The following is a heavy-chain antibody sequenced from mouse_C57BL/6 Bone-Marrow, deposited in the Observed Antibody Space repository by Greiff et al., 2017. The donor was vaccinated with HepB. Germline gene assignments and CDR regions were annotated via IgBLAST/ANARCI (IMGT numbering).Heavy chain of an antibody. CDR3: AREGAITTVVGYFDV. V-gene: IGHV5-4*01. D-gene: IGHD1-1*01. Sequence: EVQGVESGGGLVKPGGSLKLSCAASGFTFSSYAMSWVRQTPEKRLEWVATISDGGSYTYYPDNVKGRFTISRDNAKNNLYLQMSHLKSEDTAMYYCAREGAITTVVGYFDVWGTGTTVTVSS. CDR1: GFTFSSYA. CDR2: ISDGGSYT. J-gene: IGHJ1*03.